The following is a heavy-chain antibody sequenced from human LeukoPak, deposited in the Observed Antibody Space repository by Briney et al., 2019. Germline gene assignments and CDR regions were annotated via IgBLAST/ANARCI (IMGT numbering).Heavy chain of an antibody. CDR2: ISSSSSYI. J-gene: IGHJ4*02. Sequence: GGSLRLSCAASGFTFSSYSMNWVRQAPGKGLECVSSISSSSSYIYYADSVKGRFTISRDNAKNSLYLQMNSLRAEDTAVYYCASFTYCSSTSCYTRVFDYWGQGTLVTVSS. CDR3: ASFTYCSSTSCYTRVFDY. CDR1: GFTFSSYS. D-gene: IGHD2-2*02. V-gene: IGHV3-21*01.